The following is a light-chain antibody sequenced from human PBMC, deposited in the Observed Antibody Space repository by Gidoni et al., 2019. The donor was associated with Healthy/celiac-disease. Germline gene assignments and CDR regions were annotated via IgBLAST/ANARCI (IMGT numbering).Light chain of an antibody. Sequence: DLQMTQSPSSLSASVGDRVTITCRASQSISSYLNWYQQKPGKAPKLLIDAASSLQSGVPSRFSGSGSGPDFTLTISSLQPEDFAPYYCQQSYSTPPFTFGPGTKVDIK. V-gene: IGKV1-39*01. J-gene: IGKJ3*01. CDR3: QQSYSTPPFT. CDR2: AAS. CDR1: QSISSY.